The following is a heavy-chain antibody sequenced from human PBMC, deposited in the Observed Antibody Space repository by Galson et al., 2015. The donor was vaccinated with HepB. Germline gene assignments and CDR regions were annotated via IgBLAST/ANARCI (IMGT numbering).Heavy chain of an antibody. CDR2: ISGNGAST. V-gene: IGHV3-23*01. D-gene: IGHD3-10*01. CDR1: GFTFGSTA. Sequence: SLRLSCAASGFTFGSTAMTWVRQAPGKGLEWVSGISGNGASTFYADSVKGRFTISRANSKNTLSFQMSSLRDEDTAVYYCARVYFGSGSSSAYWYFDLWGRGALVTVSS. CDR3: ARVYFGSGSSSAYWYFDL. J-gene: IGHJ2*01.